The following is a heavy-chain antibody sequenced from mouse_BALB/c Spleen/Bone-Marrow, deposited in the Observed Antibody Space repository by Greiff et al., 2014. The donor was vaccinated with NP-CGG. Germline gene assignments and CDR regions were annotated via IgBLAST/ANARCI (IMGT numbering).Heavy chain of an antibody. CDR1: GYTFTDYN. D-gene: IGHD1-1*01. CDR3: ARYGSSPYYAMDY. J-gene: IGHJ4*01. CDR2: IYPYNGGT. V-gene: IGHV1S29*02. Sequence: VQLKESGPEQVKPGASVKISCKASGYTFTDYNMHWVKQSHGKSLEWIGYIYPYNGGTGYNQKFKSKATLTVDNSSSTAYMELRSLTSEDSAVYYCARYGSSPYYAMDYWGQGTSVTVSS.